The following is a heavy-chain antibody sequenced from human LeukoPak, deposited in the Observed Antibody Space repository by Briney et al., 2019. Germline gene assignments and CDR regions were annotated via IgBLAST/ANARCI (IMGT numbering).Heavy chain of an antibody. D-gene: IGHD4-11*01. CDR2: IYYSGST. CDR3: AGGRSNPLAYSNSFAY. CDR1: GFTFSSYS. V-gene: IGHV4-39*07. Sequence: PGGSLRLSCAASGFTFSSYSMNWVRQAPGKGLEWIGSIYYSGSTYYNPSLKSRVTISVDTSKNQFSLKLSSVTAADTAVYYCAGGRSNPLAYSNSFAYWGREPWSPSPQ. J-gene: IGHJ4*02.